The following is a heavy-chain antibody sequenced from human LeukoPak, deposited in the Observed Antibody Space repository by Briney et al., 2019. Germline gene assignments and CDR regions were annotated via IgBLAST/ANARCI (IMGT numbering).Heavy chain of an antibody. J-gene: IGHJ4*02. D-gene: IGHD5-24*01. CDR3: ARPGRWLQFGYFDY. CDR1: GGSFSGYY. CDR2: INHSGST. Sequence: PSETLSLTCAVYGGSFSGYYWSWIRQPPGKGLEWNGEINHSGSTNYNPSLKSRVTISVDTSKNQFSLKLSSVTAADTAVYYCARPGRWLQFGYFDYWGQGTLVTVSS. V-gene: IGHV4-34*01.